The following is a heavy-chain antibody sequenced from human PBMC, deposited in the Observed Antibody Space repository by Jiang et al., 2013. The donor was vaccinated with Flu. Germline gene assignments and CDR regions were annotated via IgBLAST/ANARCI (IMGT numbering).Heavy chain of an antibody. D-gene: IGHD4-23*01. J-gene: IGHJ4*02. CDR2: IIPILGIA. V-gene: IGHV1-69*04. CDR3: ARDEDNGGNSGFDY. CDR1: GGTFSSYT. Sequence: SGAEVKKPGSSVKVSCKASGGTFSSYTISWVRQAPGQGLEWMGRIIPILGIANYAQKFQGRVTITADKSTSTAYMELSSLRSEDTAVYYCARDEDNGGNSGFDYWGQGTLVTVSS.